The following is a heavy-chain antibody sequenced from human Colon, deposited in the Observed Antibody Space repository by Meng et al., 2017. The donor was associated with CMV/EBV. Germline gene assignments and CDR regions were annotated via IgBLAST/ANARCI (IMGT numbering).Heavy chain of an antibody. Sequence: AQSGAEVKKPGGSVKVSCKASGYTFSDYHIHWVRQAPGQGLEWMGWINSNSGATDYAQKFQDRLTMTRDTSITTVYVELSSLRSDDTAVYYCARDPSGSRVPFDYWGQGSLVTVSS. D-gene: IGHD1-26*01. V-gene: IGHV1-2*02. CDR1: GYTFSDYH. J-gene: IGHJ4*02. CDR3: ARDPSGSRVPFDY. CDR2: INSNSGAT.